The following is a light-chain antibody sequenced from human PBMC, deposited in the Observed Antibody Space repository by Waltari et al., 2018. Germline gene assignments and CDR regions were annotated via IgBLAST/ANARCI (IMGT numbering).Light chain of an antibody. Sequence: QSALTQPASVSGSPGQSITISCTGTSSDVGSYNLVSWYQQHPGKAPKLMIYDVSNRTSGISYRFSCSKSANTASLTISGLQAEDEADYYCSSYTSSSTLYVFGSGTKVTVL. J-gene: IGLJ1*01. CDR2: DVS. V-gene: IGLV2-14*02. CDR3: SSYTSSSTLYV. CDR1: SSDVGSYNL.